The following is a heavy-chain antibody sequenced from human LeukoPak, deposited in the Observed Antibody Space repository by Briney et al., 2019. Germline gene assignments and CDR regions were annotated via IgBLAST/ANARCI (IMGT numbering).Heavy chain of an antibody. CDR2: IYYSGST. Sequence: SETLPLTRTVSGGSMSSNSYYWGWIRHPPGRGLEWIGSIYYSGSTYYNPSLKRRFTISVDTSKNQFSLKLSSVTAADTAVYYCARKKRVDPFDYWGQGTLVTVSS. J-gene: IGHJ4*02. V-gene: IGHV4-39*01. CDR3: ARKKRVDPFDY. CDR1: GGSMSSNSYY. D-gene: IGHD3/OR15-3a*01.